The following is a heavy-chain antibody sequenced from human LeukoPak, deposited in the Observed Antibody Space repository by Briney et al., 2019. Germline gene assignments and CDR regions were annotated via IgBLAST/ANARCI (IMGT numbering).Heavy chain of an antibody. Sequence: SETLSLTCTVSGGSISSSSYYWGWIRQPPGTGLEWIGSIYYSGSTYYNPPLKSRVTISVDTSKNQFSLKLSSVTAADTAGYYCAEDSSDYWGQGTLVTVSS. D-gene: IGHD3/OR15-3a*01. CDR2: IYYSGST. CDR1: GGSISSSSYY. V-gene: IGHV4-39*01. CDR3: AEDSSDY. J-gene: IGHJ4*02.